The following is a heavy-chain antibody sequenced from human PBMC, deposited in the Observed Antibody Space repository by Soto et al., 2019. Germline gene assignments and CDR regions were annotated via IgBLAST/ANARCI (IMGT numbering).Heavy chain of an antibody. Sequence: SETLSLTCTVSGGSISSGCYYWSWIRQHPGKGLEWIGYIYYSGSTYYNPSLKSRVTISVDTSKNQFSLKLSSVTAADTAVYYCARAGVPAATNPHNWFDPWGQGTLVTVSS. D-gene: IGHD2-2*01. V-gene: IGHV4-31*03. CDR2: IYYSGST. CDR3: ARAGVPAATNPHNWFDP. J-gene: IGHJ5*02. CDR1: GGSISSGCYY.